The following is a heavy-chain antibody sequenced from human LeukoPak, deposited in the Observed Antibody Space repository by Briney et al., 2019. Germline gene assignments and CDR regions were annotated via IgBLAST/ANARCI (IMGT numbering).Heavy chain of an antibody. CDR2: ISPSGGST. CDR3: ARDRQEYQLLSDYYGMDV. Sequence: ASVKVSCKASGYTFTSYYMHWVRQAPGQGLEWMGIISPSGGSTSYAQKFQGRVTMTRDTSTSTVYMELSSLRSEDTAVYYCARDRQEYQLLSDYYGMDVWGKGTTVTVSS. V-gene: IGHV1-46*01. CDR1: GYTFTSYY. D-gene: IGHD2-2*01. J-gene: IGHJ6*04.